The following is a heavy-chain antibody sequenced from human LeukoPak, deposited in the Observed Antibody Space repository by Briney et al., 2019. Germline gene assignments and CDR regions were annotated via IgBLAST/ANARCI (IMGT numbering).Heavy chain of an antibody. V-gene: IGHV3-64*01. CDR2: ISSNGGNT. CDR3: ARVGDRSGNGYSH. CDR1: GFTFSSYA. J-gene: IGHJ4*02. D-gene: IGHD3-22*01. Sequence: GGSLRLSCAASGFTFSSYAMHWVRQAPGKGLEYVSAISSNGGNTYYANSVKGRFTISRDTSKNTLYLQMGSLRVEDMAVYYCARVGDRSGNGYSHWGQGTLVTVSS.